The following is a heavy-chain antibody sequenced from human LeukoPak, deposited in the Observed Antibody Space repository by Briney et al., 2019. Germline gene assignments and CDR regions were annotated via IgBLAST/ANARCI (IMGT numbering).Heavy chain of an antibody. CDR2: IYTSEST. D-gene: IGHD1-26*01. Sequence: SETLSLTCTVYGGSISSYYWSWIRLPAGKGLEWIGRIYTSESTNYNPSLKRRVTMSVDTSKNQCSLKLSSVTAADTAVYYCASWRSEEWELPDYWGQGTLVTVSS. CDR3: ASWRSEEWELPDY. CDR1: GGSISSYY. J-gene: IGHJ4*02. V-gene: IGHV4-59*10.